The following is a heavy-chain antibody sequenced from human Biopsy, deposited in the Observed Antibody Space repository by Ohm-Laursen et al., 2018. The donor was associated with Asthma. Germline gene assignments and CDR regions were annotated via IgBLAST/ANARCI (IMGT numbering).Heavy chain of an antibody. CDR1: GFTFSNYG. Sequence: SLRLSCAASGFTFSNYGMHWVRQAPGKGLDWVAAISFDGSNKNYTDSVKGRFTISRDNSRNTLHLQMNSLRAEDTAVYYCAKDVFPGWELRRGPDYWGQGTLVTVSA. CDR3: AKDVFPGWELRRGPDY. V-gene: IGHV3-30*18. D-gene: IGHD1-26*01. CDR2: ISFDGSNK. J-gene: IGHJ4*02.